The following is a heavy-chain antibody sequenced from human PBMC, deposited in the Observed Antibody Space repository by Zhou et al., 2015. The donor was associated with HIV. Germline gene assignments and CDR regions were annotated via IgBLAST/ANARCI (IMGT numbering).Heavy chain of an antibody. CDR2: IIPIFGTV. CDR1: GGTFSSYA. D-gene: IGHD3-22*01. V-gene: IGHV1-69*06. J-gene: IGHJ6*02. CDR3: ATDNYYDSSGYYGMDV. Sequence: LLQSGPEVRKPGSSVKVSCKASGGTFSSYAISWVRQAPGQGLEWMGAIIPIFGTVKYAQKFQGRVTLTADRSTNTAYMELSSLRSEDTAVYYCATDNYYDSSGYYGMDVWGQGTTVTVSS.